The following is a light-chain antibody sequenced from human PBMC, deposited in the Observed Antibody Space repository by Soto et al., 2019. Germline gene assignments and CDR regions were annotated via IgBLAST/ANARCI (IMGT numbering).Light chain of an antibody. J-gene: IGLJ1*01. Sequence: QSVLTQPASVSGSPGQSITISCTGTSSDFYGYNYVSWSQQLPGKAPKLLIYEVTSRPSGVSNRFSGSKSGSTASLTISGLLAEDEADYYCSSYTGGSTLYVFGTGTKVTVL. V-gene: IGLV2-14*01. CDR1: SSDFYGYNY. CDR3: SSYTGGSTLYV. CDR2: EVT.